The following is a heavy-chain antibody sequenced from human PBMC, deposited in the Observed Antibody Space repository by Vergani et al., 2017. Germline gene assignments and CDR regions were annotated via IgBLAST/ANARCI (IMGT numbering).Heavy chain of an antibody. CDR2: IYYSGST. J-gene: IGHJ6*03. V-gene: IGHV4-39*01. CDR1: GGSISSGSYY. Sequence: QVQLQESGPGLVKPSQTLSLTCTVSGGSISSGSYYWSWIRQTPGKGLEWIGSIYYSGSTYYNPSLESRLTISLDTSENHLSLKLTSVTAADTAVYYCARQKDYYMDVWGKGATVTVS. CDR3: ARQKDYYMDV.